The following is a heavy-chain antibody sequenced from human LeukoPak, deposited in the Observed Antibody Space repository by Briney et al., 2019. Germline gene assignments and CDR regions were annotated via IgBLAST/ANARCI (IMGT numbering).Heavy chain of an antibody. CDR1: GGSISSNSYY. J-gene: IGHJ4*02. Sequence: SETLSLTCTVSGGSISSNSYYWGWIRQPPGKGLQWIGSLSYSGGTHYNPSLRSRVTISVDTSKNQFSLRLSSVTAADTAVYYCAVAYGSASTFDYWGQGTLVTASS. V-gene: IGHV4-39*07. CDR2: LSYSGGT. CDR3: AVAYGSASTFDY. D-gene: IGHD6-6*01.